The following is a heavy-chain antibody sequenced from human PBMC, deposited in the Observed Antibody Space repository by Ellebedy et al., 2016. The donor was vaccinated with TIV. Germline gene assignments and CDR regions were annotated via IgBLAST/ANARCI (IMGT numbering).Heavy chain of an antibody. Sequence: AASVKVSCKASGGTFSSYAISWVRQAPGQGLEWMGRIIPILGIANYAQKFQGRVTITADKSTSTAYMELRSLRSEDTAVYYCAGNIVGATTAISWFDPWGQGTLVTVSS. CDR1: GGTFSSYA. D-gene: IGHD1-26*01. J-gene: IGHJ5*02. CDR2: IIPILGIA. V-gene: IGHV1-69*04. CDR3: AGNIVGATTAISWFDP.